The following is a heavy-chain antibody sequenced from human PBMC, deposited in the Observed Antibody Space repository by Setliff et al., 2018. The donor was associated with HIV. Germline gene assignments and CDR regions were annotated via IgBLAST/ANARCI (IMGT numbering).Heavy chain of an antibody. J-gene: IGHJ3*02. Sequence: ASVKVSCKASGYTFTSYAMHWVRQAPGQRLEWMGWINAGNGNTKYSQKFQGRVTITRDTSASTAYMELSSLRSEDTAVYYCARAFQHFEYAFDIWGQGTMVTVSS. D-gene: IGHD3-9*01. V-gene: IGHV1-3*01. CDR2: INAGNGNT. CDR3: ARAFQHFEYAFDI. CDR1: GYTFTSYA.